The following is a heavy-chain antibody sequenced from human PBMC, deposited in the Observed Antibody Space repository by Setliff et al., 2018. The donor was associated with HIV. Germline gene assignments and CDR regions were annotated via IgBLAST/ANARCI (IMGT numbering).Heavy chain of an antibody. CDR1: GASISSSSHH. D-gene: IGHD1-26*01. J-gene: IGHJ6*03. CDR3: ARIVRWELVATSTFFYYYMDV. Sequence: TSETLSLTCTVSGASISSSSHHWAWIRQPPGKGLEYIGNIYYTGSTHHNPSLESRVATSVDTSKNQFSLKLSSVTAADTAVYNCARIVRWELVATSTFFYYYMDVWGKGTTVTVSS. CDR2: IYYTGST. V-gene: IGHV4-39*01.